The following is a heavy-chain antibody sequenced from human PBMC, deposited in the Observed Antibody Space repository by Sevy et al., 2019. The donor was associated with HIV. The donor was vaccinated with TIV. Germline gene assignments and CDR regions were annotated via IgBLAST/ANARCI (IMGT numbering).Heavy chain of an antibody. CDR1: GYTFTDYY. V-gene: IGHV1-2*02. Sequence: ASVKVSCKASGYTFTDYYLHWVRQAPGQGLEWMGWIRTNTGDTNYAQKFQGRVTLTRDTSINTAYMELGSLESDDTAVYFCARPGYSDGMGFRWFDPWGQGTLVTVSS. CDR3: ARPGYSDGMGFRWFDP. D-gene: IGHD6-13*01. CDR2: IRTNTGDT. J-gene: IGHJ5*02.